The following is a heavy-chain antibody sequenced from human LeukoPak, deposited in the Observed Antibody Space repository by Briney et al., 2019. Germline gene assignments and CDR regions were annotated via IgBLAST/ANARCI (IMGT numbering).Heavy chain of an antibody. V-gene: IGHV3-48*01. CDR3: ARDRIAQGY. CDR2: ISSSSSTI. J-gene: IGHJ4*02. CDR1: GFTFSSYS. Sequence: TGGSLRLSCAASGFTFSSYSMNWVRQAPGKGLEWVSYISSSSSTIYYADSVKGRFTISRDNAKNSLYLQMNSLRAEDTAVYYCARDRIAQGYWGQGTLVTVSS.